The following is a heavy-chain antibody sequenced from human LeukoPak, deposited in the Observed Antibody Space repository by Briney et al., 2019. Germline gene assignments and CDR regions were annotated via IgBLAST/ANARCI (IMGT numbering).Heavy chain of an antibody. CDR2: ISSNGGST. Sequence: GGSLRLSCAGSGFTFSSYAMHWVRQAPRKGLEYVSGISSNGGSTYHANSVKGRFIISRDDSKNTLYLQMGSLRAEDMAVYYCAREYCTNGVCYKRFDYWGQGTLVTVSS. CDR1: GFTFSSYA. CDR3: AREYCTNGVCYKRFDY. J-gene: IGHJ4*02. V-gene: IGHV3-64*01. D-gene: IGHD2-8*01.